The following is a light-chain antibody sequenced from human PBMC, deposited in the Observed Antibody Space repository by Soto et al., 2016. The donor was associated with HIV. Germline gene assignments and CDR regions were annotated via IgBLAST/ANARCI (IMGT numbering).Light chain of an antibody. Sequence: DIQMTQSPSTLSASVGDRVTITCRASQSISSWLAWYQQKPGKAPKLLIYKASSLESGAPSRFSGSGSGTEFTLTISSLQPDDFATYYCQQYNSYSYTFGQGTNPGDQT. J-gene: IGKJ2*01. V-gene: IGKV1-5*03. CDR1: QSISSW. CDR3: QQYNSYSYT. CDR2: KAS.